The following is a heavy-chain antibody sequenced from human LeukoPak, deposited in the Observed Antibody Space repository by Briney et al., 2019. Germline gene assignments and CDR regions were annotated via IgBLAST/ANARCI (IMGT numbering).Heavy chain of an antibody. CDR3: ARDERGGGVDSSGYSNY. CDR1: GGTFSSYA. D-gene: IGHD3-22*01. V-gene: IGHV1-69*05. J-gene: IGHJ4*02. CDR2: IIPIFGTA. Sequence: SVKVSCKASGGTFSSYAISWVRQAPGQGLEWMGRIIPIFGTANYAQKFQGRVTITKDESTSTDYMELSSLRSEDTAVYYCARDERGGGVDSSGYSNYWGQGTLVTVSS.